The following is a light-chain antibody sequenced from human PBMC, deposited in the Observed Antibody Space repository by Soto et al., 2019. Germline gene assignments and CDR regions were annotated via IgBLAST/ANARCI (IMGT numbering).Light chain of an antibody. CDR2: GAS. CDR3: QQYNNWPLT. V-gene: IGKV3-15*01. J-gene: IGKJ4*01. Sequence: EIELTQSPVTLSVSPGERATLSCRASQSVSSDLAWFQQKPGQAPRLLIYGASTRATGIPARFSGSGSGTEFTLTISSLQSEDFAIYYRQQYNNWPLTFGGGTKVEIK. CDR1: QSVSSD.